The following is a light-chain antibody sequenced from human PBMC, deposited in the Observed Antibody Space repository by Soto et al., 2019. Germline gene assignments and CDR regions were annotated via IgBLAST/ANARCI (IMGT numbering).Light chain of an antibody. Sequence: DIQLTQSPSSLSASVGDRVTVTCRASQSINIYLDWYQHKPGKAPTRLIYGASTLQSGVPFRFSGGGSGTDFTLTISSLQPEDFATYYCQQNNRSPYTFGHGTKVEI. J-gene: IGKJ2*01. CDR1: QSINIY. CDR2: GAS. V-gene: IGKV1-39*01. CDR3: QQNNRSPYT.